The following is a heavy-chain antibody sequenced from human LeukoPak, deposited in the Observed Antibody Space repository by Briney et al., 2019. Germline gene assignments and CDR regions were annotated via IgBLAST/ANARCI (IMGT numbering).Heavy chain of an antibody. D-gene: IGHD2-21*01. Sequence: GGSLRLSCAASGFTFSSYEMNWVRQAPGKGLEWVSYISTSGRTIYYADSVKGRFTISRDNAKNSLYLQMNSLRAEDTAVYYCARDFVGIDYWGQGTLVTVSS. J-gene: IGHJ4*02. CDR1: GFTFSSYE. CDR2: ISTSGRTI. CDR3: ARDFVGIDY. V-gene: IGHV3-48*03.